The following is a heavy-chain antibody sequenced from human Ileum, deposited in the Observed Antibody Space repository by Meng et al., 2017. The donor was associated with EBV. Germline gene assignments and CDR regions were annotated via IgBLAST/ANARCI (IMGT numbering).Heavy chain of an antibody. CDR3: ARRGYSSGWYAYDY. Sequence: QVQLQQGGAGLLNPSETLSLTCAVYGGSFSGYYWTWIRQPPGKGLEWIGEINHSGSTNYNPSLKSRVTISVDKNQFSLKLSSVTAADTAVYYCARRGYSSGWYAYDYWGQGTLVTVSS. CDR1: GGSFSGYY. D-gene: IGHD6-19*01. CDR2: INHSGST. V-gene: IGHV4-34*01. J-gene: IGHJ4*02.